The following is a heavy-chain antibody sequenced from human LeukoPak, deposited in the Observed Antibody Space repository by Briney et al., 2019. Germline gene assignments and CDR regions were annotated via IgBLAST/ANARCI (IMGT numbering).Heavy chain of an antibody. J-gene: IGHJ4*02. V-gene: IGHV3-74*01. CDR2: INSDGSST. CDR3: ARVPRQSIAPDY. Sequence: GGSLRLSCAASGFTFSSYWMHWVRQAPGKGLVWVSRINSDGSSTSYADSVKGRFTISRDNAKNTLYLQTNSLRAEDTAVYYCARVPRQSIAPDYWGQGTLVTVS. D-gene: IGHD6-6*01. CDR1: GFTFSSYW.